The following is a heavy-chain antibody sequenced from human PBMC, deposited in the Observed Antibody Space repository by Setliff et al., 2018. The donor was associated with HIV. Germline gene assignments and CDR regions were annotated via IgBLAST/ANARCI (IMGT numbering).Heavy chain of an antibody. CDR1: GYTFTSYY. CDR2: INPNSGGT. J-gene: IGHJ3*02. V-gene: IGHV1-2*02. D-gene: IGHD2-8*01. CDR3: ATKVYCTNGVCLDAFDI. Sequence: ASVKVSCKASGYTFTSYYMHWVRQAPGQGLEWMGWINPNSGGTNYAQKFQGRVTMTRDRSINTAYMELSRLRSDDTGVYYCATKVYCTNGVCLDAFDIWGQGTMVTVSS.